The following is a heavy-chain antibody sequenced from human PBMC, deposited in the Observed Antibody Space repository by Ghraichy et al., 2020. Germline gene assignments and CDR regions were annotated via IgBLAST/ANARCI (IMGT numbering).Heavy chain of an antibody. J-gene: IGHJ3*02. Sequence: GGSLRLSCAASGFIFNDYAMHWVRQVPGKGLEWVSSISWNSGEMGYADSVKGRFTISRDNAKKSLYLHMSSLRPEDTAVYYCVLMGSTSSSHAFDIWGQGTMVTVSS. CDR1: GFIFNDYA. V-gene: IGHV3-9*01. CDR3: VLMGSTSSSHAFDI. D-gene: IGHD6-13*01. CDR2: ISWNSGEM.